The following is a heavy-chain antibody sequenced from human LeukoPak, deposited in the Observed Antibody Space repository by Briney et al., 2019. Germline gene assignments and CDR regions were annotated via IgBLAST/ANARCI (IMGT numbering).Heavy chain of an antibody. J-gene: IGHJ4*02. Sequence: GGSLKLSCAASGFTFSSYWMHWVRQAPGKGLVWVSRINSDGSSTSYADSVKGRFTMSRDNAKNSLFLQMNSLRTEDTAIYYCARNRDGYKSLEFDYWGQETLVTVSS. CDR1: GFTFSSYW. D-gene: IGHD5-24*01. CDR3: ARNRDGYKSLEFDY. V-gene: IGHV3-74*01. CDR2: INSDGSST.